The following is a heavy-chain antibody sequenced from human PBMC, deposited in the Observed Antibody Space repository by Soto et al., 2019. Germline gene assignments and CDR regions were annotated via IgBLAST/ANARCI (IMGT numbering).Heavy chain of an antibody. J-gene: IGHJ6*02. CDR2: ISPDGSSV. CDR1: GFTFSLHS. V-gene: IGHV3-74*01. Sequence: HPGGSLRLSCAASGFTFSLHSIHWVRQAPGKGLVWVSRISPDGSSVSYADSVKGRFTFPRDNAKNRLFLQMDSLRVEDTAVYYCARENSFALDVWGRGTTVTVSS. CDR3: ARENSFALDV.